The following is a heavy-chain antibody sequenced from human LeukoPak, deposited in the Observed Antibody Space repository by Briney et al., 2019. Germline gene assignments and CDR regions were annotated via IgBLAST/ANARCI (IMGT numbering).Heavy chain of an antibody. CDR1: GFTFSNYG. CDR2: IQSDGSNK. CDR3: WKVPKDLGDNFDH. J-gene: IGHJ4*02. Sequence: PGGSLRLSCAASGFTFSNYGIYWVRQAPGKGLEWVAFIQSDGSNKYYADSVKGRFSVSRDNSNNTLYLQMNSLRTAETAVYYCWKVPKDLGDNFDHWGQGNLFTVSS. D-gene: IGHD2-21*02. V-gene: IGHV3-30*02.